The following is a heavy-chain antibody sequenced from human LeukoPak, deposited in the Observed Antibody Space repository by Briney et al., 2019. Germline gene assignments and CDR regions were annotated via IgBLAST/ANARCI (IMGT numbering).Heavy chain of an antibody. CDR1: GGTFSSYT. D-gene: IGHD1-20*01. Sequence: SVKVSSKASGGTFSSYTISWARQAPGQGLEWMGRIIPILGIANYAQKFQGRVTITADKSTSTAYMELSSLRSEDTAVYYCARAVYDRVNWNDDYYYYMDVWGKGTTVTVSS. CDR2: IIPILGIA. J-gene: IGHJ6*03. CDR3: ARAVYDRVNWNDDYYYYMDV. V-gene: IGHV1-69*02.